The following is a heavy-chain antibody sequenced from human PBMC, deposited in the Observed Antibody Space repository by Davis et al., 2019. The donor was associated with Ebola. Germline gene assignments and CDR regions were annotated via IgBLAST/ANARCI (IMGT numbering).Heavy chain of an antibody. CDR1: GGSFSGYY. CDR2: INHNGST. D-gene: IGHD3-3*01. J-gene: IGHJ6*02. V-gene: IGHV4-34*01. Sequence: SETLSLTCAVYGGSFSGYYWSWIRQPPGKGLEWIGEINHNGSTNYNPSLKSRVTISVDTSKNQFSLKLSSVTAADTAVYYCARGTIFGVVRVLYYGMDVWGQGTTVTVSS. CDR3: ARGTIFGVVRVLYYGMDV.